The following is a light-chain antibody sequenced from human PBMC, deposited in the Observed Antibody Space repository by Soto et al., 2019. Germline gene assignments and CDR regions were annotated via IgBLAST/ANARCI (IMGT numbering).Light chain of an antibody. CDR1: QSVSSSY. CDR2: GAS. CDR3: QQYGSSPFT. Sequence: EIVLTQSPGTPSLSPGDRATLSCRASQSVSSSYLAWYEQKPGQAPRLLIYGASSRATGIPDRFSGSGSGTDFTLTISRLEPEDFAVYYCQQYGSSPFTFGPGTKVDIK. J-gene: IGKJ3*01. V-gene: IGKV3-20*01.